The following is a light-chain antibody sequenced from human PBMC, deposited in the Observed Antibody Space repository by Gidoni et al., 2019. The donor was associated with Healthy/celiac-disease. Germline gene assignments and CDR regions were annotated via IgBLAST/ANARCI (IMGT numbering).Light chain of an antibody. V-gene: IGKV3-15*01. Sequence: ETVMTHPPATLPVSPGERATLSCRASQGVNSNLAWYHHNPGQAPRLLIYGASTRATGIPARFGGSGSGTEFTLTISSLQSEDFAVYYCQQYNSWPQTFGQGTEVEIK. CDR3: QQYNSWPQT. J-gene: IGKJ1*01. CDR1: QGVNSN. CDR2: GAS.